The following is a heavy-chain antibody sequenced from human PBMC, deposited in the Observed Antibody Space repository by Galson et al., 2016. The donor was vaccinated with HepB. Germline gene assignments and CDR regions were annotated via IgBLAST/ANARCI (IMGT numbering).Heavy chain of an antibody. V-gene: IGHV3-30*04. Sequence: SLRLSCAASGFTFGSYAMHWVRQAPGNGLEWLAVMSYDGSKKFYTDSVKGRFTISRDNSKSSLYLQMNSLRGADTAVYYCAKDYSGNVYDWGSYRSYIDNWGQGTLVSVSS. D-gene: IGHD3-16*02. CDR3: AKDYSGNVYDWGSYRSYIDN. CDR2: MSYDGSKK. CDR1: GFTFGSYA. J-gene: IGHJ4*02.